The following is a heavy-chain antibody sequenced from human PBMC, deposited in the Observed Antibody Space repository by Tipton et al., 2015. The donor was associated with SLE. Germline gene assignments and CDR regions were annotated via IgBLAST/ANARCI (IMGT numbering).Heavy chain of an antibody. CDR3: ARGPSLLDFDWFYYGMDV. J-gene: IGHJ6*02. V-gene: IGHV4-34*01. CDR1: GGSFSGYY. Sequence: TLSLTCTVYGGSFSGYYWSCIRQPPGKGLEWIGGINHSGSTNYNPSLKSRVTISVDTSKNQFSLQLNSVTPEDTAVYYCARGPSLLDFDWFYYGMDVWGQGTTVTVSS. CDR2: INHSGST. D-gene: IGHD3-9*01.